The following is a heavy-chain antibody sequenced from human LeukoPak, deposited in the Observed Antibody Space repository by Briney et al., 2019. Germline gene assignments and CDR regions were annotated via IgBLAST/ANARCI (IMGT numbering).Heavy chain of an antibody. CDR1: GYTFTGYY. Sequence: ASLKVSCKASGYTFTGYYMHWVRQAPGQGLEWMGWINPNSGGTNYAQKFQGRVTMTRDTSISTAYMELSRLRSDDTAVYYCARDSGWHNWFDPWGQGTLVTVSS. CDR2: INPNSGGT. D-gene: IGHD6-19*01. CDR3: ARDSGWHNWFDP. J-gene: IGHJ5*02. V-gene: IGHV1-2*02.